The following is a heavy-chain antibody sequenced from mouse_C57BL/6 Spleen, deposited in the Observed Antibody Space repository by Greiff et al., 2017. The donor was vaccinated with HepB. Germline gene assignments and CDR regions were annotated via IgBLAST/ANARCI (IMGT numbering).Heavy chain of an antibody. CDR1: GYTFTDYE. V-gene: IGHV1-15*01. D-gene: IGHD2-3*01. CDR3: TRYDGYSGAY. Sequence: QVQLQQSGAELVRPGASVTLSCKASGYTFTDYEMHWVKQTPVHGLEWIGAIDPETGGTAYNQKFKGKAILTADKSSSTAYMELRSLTSEDSAVYYCTRYDGYSGAYWGQGTLVTVSA. CDR2: IDPETGGT. J-gene: IGHJ3*01.